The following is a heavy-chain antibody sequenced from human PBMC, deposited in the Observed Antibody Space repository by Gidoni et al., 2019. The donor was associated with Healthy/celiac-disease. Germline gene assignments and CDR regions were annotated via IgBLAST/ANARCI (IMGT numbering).Heavy chain of an antibody. J-gene: IGHJ4*02. CDR3: ARGFKMLRFLEWLLSY. D-gene: IGHD3-3*01. Sequence: QVQLVESGGGVVQPGRSLRLSCAASGFTFSRYGMHWVRQAPGKGLEWVAVIWYDGSNKYYADSVKCRFTISRDNSKNTLYLQMNSLRAEDTAVYYCARGFKMLRFLEWLLSYWGQGTLVTVSS. CDR2: IWYDGSNK. CDR1: GFTFSRYG. V-gene: IGHV3-33*01.